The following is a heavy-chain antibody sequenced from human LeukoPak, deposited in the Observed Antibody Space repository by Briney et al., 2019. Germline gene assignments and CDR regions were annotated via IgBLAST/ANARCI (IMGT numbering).Heavy chain of an antibody. V-gene: IGHV3-66*01. CDR2: IYSGGET. Sequence: PGGSLRLSCAASGVSVSSNFMIWVRQAPGKGLEWVSLIYSGGETSYADSVKGRFSISRDNSKNTPYLQMNSLRVEDTAVYYCTRDPPAVAINTYAWGQGTLVTVSS. J-gene: IGHJ5*02. CDR3: TRDPPAVAINTYA. D-gene: IGHD6-13*01. CDR1: GVSVSSNF.